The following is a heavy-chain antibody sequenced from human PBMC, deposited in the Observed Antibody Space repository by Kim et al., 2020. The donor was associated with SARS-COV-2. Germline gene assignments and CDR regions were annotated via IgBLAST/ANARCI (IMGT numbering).Heavy chain of an antibody. CDR1: GGSISSSSYY. V-gene: IGHV4-39*01. D-gene: IGHD3-22*01. CDR3: ASGDYYDSSDRYFDY. Sequence: SETLSLTCTVSGGSISSSSYYWGWIRQPPGKGLEWIGSIYYSGSTYYNPSLKSRVTISVDTSKNQFSLKLSSVTAADTAVYYCASGDYYDSSDRYFDYWGQGTLVTVSS. J-gene: IGHJ4*02. CDR2: IYYSGST.